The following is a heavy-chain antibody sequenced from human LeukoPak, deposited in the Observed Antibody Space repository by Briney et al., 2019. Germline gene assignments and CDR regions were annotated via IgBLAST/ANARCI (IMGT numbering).Heavy chain of an antibody. J-gene: IGHJ4*02. D-gene: IGHD3-3*01. CDR2: IYYSGST. CDR3: ARGAFWSPNHYFDY. CDR1: GVSISSYY. Sequence: PSETLSLTCTVSGVSISSYYWSWIRQPPGKGLEWIGYIYYSGSTNYNPSLKSRVTISVDTSKNQFSLKLSSVTAADTAVYYCARGAFWSPNHYFDYWGQGTLVTVSS. V-gene: IGHV4-59*01.